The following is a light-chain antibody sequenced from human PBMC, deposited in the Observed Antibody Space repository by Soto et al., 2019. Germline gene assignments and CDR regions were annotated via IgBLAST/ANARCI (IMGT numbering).Light chain of an antibody. J-gene: IGLJ1*01. V-gene: IGLV2-23*01. CDR1: SSDVGAYNS. Sequence: QSALAQPASVSGSPGQSITISCTGTSSDVGAYNSVSWYQQHPHRAPQVIIYKGTQRPSGVSNRFSGSTSGNAASLTISALQADDEADYFCCSSPPASPTVLGTGTNSTVL. CDR3: CSSPPASPTV. CDR2: KGT.